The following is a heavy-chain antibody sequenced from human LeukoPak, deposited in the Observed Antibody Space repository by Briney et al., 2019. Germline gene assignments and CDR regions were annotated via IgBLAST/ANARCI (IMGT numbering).Heavy chain of an antibody. CDR2: MNPNSGNT. CDR1: GYTFTSYD. J-gene: IGHJ4*02. V-gene: IGHV1-8*01. CDR3: ARGPQAAAGYYFDY. D-gene: IGHD6-13*01. Sequence: ASVKVSCKASGYTFTSYDINWVRQATGQGLEWMGWMNPNSGNTGYAQKFQGRVTMTRNTSISTAYMELSSLRSEDTAVYYCARGPQAAAGYYFDYWGQGTLVTVSS.